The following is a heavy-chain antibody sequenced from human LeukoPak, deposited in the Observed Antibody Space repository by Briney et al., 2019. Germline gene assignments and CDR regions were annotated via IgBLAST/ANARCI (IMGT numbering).Heavy chain of an antibody. CDR2: IYHSGST. Sequence: SETLSLTCTVSGGSISSGGYYWSWIRQPPGKGLEWIGYIYHSGSTYYNPSLKSRVTISVDRPKNQFSLKLSSVTAADTAVYYCARGRSLGIVVVPAAEFDYWGQGTLVTVSS. D-gene: IGHD2-2*01. CDR1: GGSISSGGYY. V-gene: IGHV4-30-2*01. J-gene: IGHJ4*02. CDR3: ARGRSLGIVVVPAAEFDY.